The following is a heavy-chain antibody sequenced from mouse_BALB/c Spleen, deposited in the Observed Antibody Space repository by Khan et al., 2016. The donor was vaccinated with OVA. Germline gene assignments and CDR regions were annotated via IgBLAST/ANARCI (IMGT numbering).Heavy chain of an antibody. CDR1: GYSITSDYA. V-gene: IGHV3-2*02. CDR3: ARSLTTNTVVANDFDY. D-gene: IGHD1-1*01. J-gene: IGHJ2*01. Sequence: EVELQESGPGLVKPSQSLSLTCTVTGYSITSDYAWNWLRQLPGNKLEWMGDISYSGCTCYTPSLNSRITITRDTSKNTFFLQLNSVTTEDTATYYSARSLTTNTVVANDFDYWGQGTTLTVSS. CDR2: ISYSGCT.